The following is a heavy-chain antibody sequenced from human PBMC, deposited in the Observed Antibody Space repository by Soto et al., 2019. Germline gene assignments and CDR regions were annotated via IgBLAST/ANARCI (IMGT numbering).Heavy chain of an antibody. CDR1: GFTSSSNE. Sequence: QVQLVESGGGVVRPGRSWGLSFAAPGFTSSSNEWTWAPQPPAKGLEWVAVVSPEETIKIYSESAKGRFTVSRDNSKSTLYLQMDSLRPDDTAVYYCAKDMFRGVPDYFDYWGHGTLVTVSS. CDR2: VSPEETIK. CDR3: AKDMFRGVPDYFDY. J-gene: IGHJ4*01. V-gene: IGHV3-30-3*01. D-gene: IGHD3-10*01.